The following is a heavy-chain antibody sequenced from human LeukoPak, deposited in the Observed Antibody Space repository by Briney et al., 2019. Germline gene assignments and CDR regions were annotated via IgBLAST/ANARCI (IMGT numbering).Heavy chain of an antibody. CDR3: ARDGDYFDY. Sequence: SVKVSCKASGGTFSSYAISWVRQAPGQGLEWMGGIIPIFGTTNYAQKFQGRVTITADKSTSTAYMELSSVRSEERAVYCCARDGDYFDYWGQGTLVTVSS. D-gene: IGHD4-17*01. V-gene: IGHV1-69*06. CDR1: GGTFSSYA. J-gene: IGHJ4*02. CDR2: IIPIFGTT.